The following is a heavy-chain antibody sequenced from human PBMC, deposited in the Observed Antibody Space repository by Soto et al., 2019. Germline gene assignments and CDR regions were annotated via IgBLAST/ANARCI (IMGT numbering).Heavy chain of an antibody. Sequence: QLQLQESGSGLVKPSQTLSLTCAVSGGSISSGGYSWSWIRQPPGKGLEWIGYIYHSGSTYYNPSLKSRXXIXVXTSKNQFSLKLSSVTAADTAVYYCARGRRREWYCDLWGRGTLVTVSS. CDR1: GGSISSGGYS. J-gene: IGHJ2*01. CDR3: ARGRRREWYCDL. CDR2: IYHSGST. V-gene: IGHV4-30-2*01.